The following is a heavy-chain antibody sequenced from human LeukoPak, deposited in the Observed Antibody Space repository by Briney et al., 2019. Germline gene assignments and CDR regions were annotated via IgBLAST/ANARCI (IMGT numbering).Heavy chain of an antibody. D-gene: IGHD1-26*01. Sequence: GGSLRLSCAASGFIFRNYWMHWVRQAPGKGLVWVSRINSDGSSTSYADSVKGRFTISRDNAKNTLYLQMNSLRAEDTAVYYCARRVGGGAPYYFDYWGQGTLVTVSS. CDR3: ARRVGGGAPYYFDY. J-gene: IGHJ4*02. CDR2: INSDGSST. V-gene: IGHV3-74*01. CDR1: GFIFRNYW.